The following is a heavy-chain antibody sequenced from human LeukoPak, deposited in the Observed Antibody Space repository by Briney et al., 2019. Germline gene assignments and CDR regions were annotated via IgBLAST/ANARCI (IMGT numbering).Heavy chain of an antibody. CDR3: ARSGDKVVGAFDI. V-gene: IGHV1-2*02. CDR2: MNPNSGGT. CDR1: GYTFTGYY. D-gene: IGHD2-15*01. J-gene: IGHJ3*02. Sequence: ASVKVSCKASGYTFTGYYIHGVRQAPGQGLEWMGWMNPNSGGTDLPQKFQGRVTMTRDTSISTAYMDLRRLRSDDTAVYYCARSGDKVVGAFDIWGQGTMVTVSS.